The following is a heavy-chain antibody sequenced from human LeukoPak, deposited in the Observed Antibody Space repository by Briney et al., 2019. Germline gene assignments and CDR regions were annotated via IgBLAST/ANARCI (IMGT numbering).Heavy chain of an antibody. CDR2: ISYDGSNK. Sequence: PGGSLRLSCAASGFTFSSYGMHWARQAPGKGLEWVAVISYDGSNKYYADSVKGRFTISRDNSNNTLYLQMNSLRAEDTAVYYCAKGSRSSGHYSDYWGQGTLVTVSS. CDR1: GFTFSSYG. CDR3: AKGSRSSGHYSDY. D-gene: IGHD3-22*01. V-gene: IGHV3-30*18. J-gene: IGHJ4*02.